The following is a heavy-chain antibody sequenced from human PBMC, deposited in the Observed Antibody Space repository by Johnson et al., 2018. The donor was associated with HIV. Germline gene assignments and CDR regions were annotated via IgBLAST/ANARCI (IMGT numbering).Heavy chain of an antibody. CDR1: GFTFSSYG. D-gene: IGHD6-19*01. J-gene: IGHJ3*01. Sequence: QVQLVESGGGVVQPGGSLRLSCVASGFTFSSYGMHWVRQAPGKGLEWGAFIQYDESDKYYADSVKGRFTISRDNSKNTLFLQMNSLRAEDTAVYYCAKDRGSGWPDGFEVWGQGAIVTVSS. CDR3: AKDRGSGWPDGFEV. CDR2: IQYDESDK. V-gene: IGHV3-30*02.